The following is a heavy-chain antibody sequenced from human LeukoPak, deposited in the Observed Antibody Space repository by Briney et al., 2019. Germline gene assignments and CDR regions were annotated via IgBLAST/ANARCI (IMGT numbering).Heavy chain of an antibody. J-gene: IGHJ3*02. CDR3: ARGGLRYFDYENGFDI. D-gene: IGHD3-9*01. CDR1: GYTFTSYD. CDR2: MNPNSGNT. Sequence: ASVKVSCKASGYTFTSYDINWVRQATGQGLEWMGWMNPNSGNTGYAQKFQGRVTITRNTSISTAYMELSSLRSDDTAVYYCARGGLRYFDYENGFDIWGQGTMVTVSS. V-gene: IGHV1-8*03.